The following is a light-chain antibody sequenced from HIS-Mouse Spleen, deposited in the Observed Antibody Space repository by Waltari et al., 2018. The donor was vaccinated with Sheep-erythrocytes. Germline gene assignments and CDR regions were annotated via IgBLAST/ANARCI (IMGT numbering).Light chain of an antibody. CDR1: SSNIGSNT. V-gene: IGLV1-44*01. Sequence: QSVLTQPPSASGTPGQRVTISCSGSSSNIGSNTVNWYQQLPGTAPKLLIYSNNQRPSGVPDRFSGTSASLAISGLQSEDEADYYCAAWYDSLNGVVFGGGTKLTVL. J-gene: IGLJ2*01. CDR2: SNN. CDR3: AAWYDSLNGVV.